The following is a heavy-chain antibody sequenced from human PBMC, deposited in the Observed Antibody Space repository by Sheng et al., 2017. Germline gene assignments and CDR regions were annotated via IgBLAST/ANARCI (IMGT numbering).Heavy chain of an antibody. J-gene: IGHJ4*02. D-gene: IGHD5-12*01. V-gene: IGHV3-30*04. CDR1: GFTFSSYA. CDR3: AESGSVNGYNPFDY. Sequence: ESGGGVVQPGRSLRLSCAASGFTFSSYAMHWVRQAPGKGLEWVAVISYDGTNKYNADSVKGRFTISRDNSKNTLYLQMNSLRPEDTAVYYCAESGSVNGYNPFDYWGQGMQVTVSS. CDR2: ISYDGTNK.